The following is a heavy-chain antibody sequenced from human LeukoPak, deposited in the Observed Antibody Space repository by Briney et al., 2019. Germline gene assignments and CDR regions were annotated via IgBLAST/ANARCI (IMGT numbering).Heavy chain of an antibody. CDR3: TRVRDYYDSSGYYLGGDYYFDY. D-gene: IGHD3-22*01. CDR1: GGSISSYY. Sequence: SEALSLTCTVSGGSISSYYWSWIRQPPGKGLEWIGYIYYSGSTNYNPSLKSRVTISVDTSKNQFSLELSSVTAADTAVYYCTRVRDYYDSSGYYLGGDYYFDYWGQGTLVTVSS. CDR2: IYYSGST. J-gene: IGHJ4*02. V-gene: IGHV4-59*01.